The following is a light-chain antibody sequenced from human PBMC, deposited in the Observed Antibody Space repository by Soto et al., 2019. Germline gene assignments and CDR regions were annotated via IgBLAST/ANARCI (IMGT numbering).Light chain of an antibody. Sequence: EIVLTQSPGTLSLSPGERATLSCRSSQSISSSYLAGYQQKPCQAPRLLVYGPSSRATGIPDRISSSGSETAFTLTISRLEPEDVALYYCQKDSITFCTFGQGTKVEIK. CDR3: QKDSITFCT. CDR2: GPS. CDR1: QSISSSY. V-gene: IGKV3-20*01. J-gene: IGKJ1*01.